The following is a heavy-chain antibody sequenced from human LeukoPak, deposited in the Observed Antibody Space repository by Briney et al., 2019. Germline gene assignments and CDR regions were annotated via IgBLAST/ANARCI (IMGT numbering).Heavy chain of an antibody. Sequence: SETVSLTCGVSGGSVSSTNWWTWIRQPPGKGLEWIGEVHLDGRTNFNPSLKSRLTMSVDLSENHVSLKLTSVTAADTAVYYCAREGGYYRPLDYWGQGTLVTVSS. CDR2: VHLDGRT. CDR3: AREGGYYRPLDY. J-gene: IGHJ4*02. CDR1: GGSVSSTNW. D-gene: IGHD6-25*01. V-gene: IGHV4-4*02.